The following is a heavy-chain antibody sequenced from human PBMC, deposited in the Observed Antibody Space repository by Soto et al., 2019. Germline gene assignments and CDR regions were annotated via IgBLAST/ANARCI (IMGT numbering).Heavy chain of an antibody. D-gene: IGHD3-22*01. CDR2: ISAYNGNT. CDR3: ARVNYYDSSGYYSSAHPPDFDY. CDR1: GYTFTSYG. J-gene: IGHJ4*02. Sequence: ASVKVSCKASGYTFTSYGISWVRQAPGQGLEWMGWISAYNGNTNYAQKLQGRVTMTTDTSTSTAYMELRSLRSDDTAVYYCARVNYYDSSGYYSSAHPPDFDYWGQGTLVTVSS. V-gene: IGHV1-18*01.